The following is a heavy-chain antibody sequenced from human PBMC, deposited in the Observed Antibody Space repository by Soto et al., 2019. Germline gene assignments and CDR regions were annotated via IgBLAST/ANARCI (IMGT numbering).Heavy chain of an antibody. D-gene: IGHD3-22*01. Sequence: SETLSLTCTVSGDSISSGDYYWSWIRQPPGKGLEWIGYIYYSGSTYYNPSLKSRVTISVDTSKNQFSLKLSSVTAADTAVYYCAIAGYYYDSSGRDPWDYWGQGTLVTVSS. J-gene: IGHJ4*02. CDR3: AIAGYYYDSSGRDPWDY. V-gene: IGHV4-30-4*01. CDR1: GDSISSGDYY. CDR2: IYYSGST.